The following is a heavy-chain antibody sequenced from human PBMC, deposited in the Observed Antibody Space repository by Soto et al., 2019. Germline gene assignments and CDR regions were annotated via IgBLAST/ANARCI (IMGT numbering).Heavy chain of an antibody. J-gene: IGHJ5*02. V-gene: IGHV1-69*13. CDR1: GGPFSSYA. CDR3: ARVWLQGNWFDP. CDR2: IIPIFGTA. Sequence: SVKVSCKASGGPFSSYAISWVRQAPGQGLEWMGGIIPIFGTANYAQKFQGRVTITADESTSTAYMELSSLRSEDTAVYYCARVWLQGNWFDPWGQGTLVTVS. D-gene: IGHD3-10*01.